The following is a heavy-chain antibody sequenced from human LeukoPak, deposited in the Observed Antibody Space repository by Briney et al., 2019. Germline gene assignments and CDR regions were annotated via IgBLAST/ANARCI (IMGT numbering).Heavy chain of an antibody. V-gene: IGHV4-39*01. Sequence: SETLSLTCTVSGDSISSSSSYWGWVRQPPGKGLEWIGSIYYSGSTYYNTSLKSRVTISVDTSKNQFSLNLNSVTAADTAMYFCARQGYADFSSRPFDYWGQGTLVTVSS. J-gene: IGHJ4*02. CDR3: ARQGYADFSSRPFDY. CDR1: GDSISSSSSY. CDR2: IYYSGST. D-gene: IGHD4-17*01.